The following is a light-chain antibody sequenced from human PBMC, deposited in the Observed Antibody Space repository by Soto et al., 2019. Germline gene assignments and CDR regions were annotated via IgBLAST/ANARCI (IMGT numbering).Light chain of an antibody. CDR3: QYYGASPQT. CDR1: QSVSSSY. V-gene: IGKV3-20*01. J-gene: IGKJ1*01. CDR2: DAS. Sequence: EIALTQSPDTLSLSLGERATLSCRASQSVSSSYLAWYRQKPGQAPRLLIYDASSRAAGIPDRFTGSGSGTDFTLTITRLEPEDFAVYYCQYYGASPQTFGQGPKVDI.